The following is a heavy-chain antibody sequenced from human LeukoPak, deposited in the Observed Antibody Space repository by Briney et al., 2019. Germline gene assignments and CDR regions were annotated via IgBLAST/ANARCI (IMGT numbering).Heavy chain of an antibody. CDR2: INSDGSST. J-gene: IGHJ6*02. V-gene: IGHV3-74*01. CDR1: GFTFSSYW. Sequence: GGSLRLSCAASGFTFSSYWMHWVRQTPGKGLVWVSRINSDGSSTSYADSVKGRFTISRDNAKNTLYLQMNSLRAEDTAVYYCASVSGDYYYGMDVWGQGTTVTVSS. D-gene: IGHD2-15*01. CDR3: ASVSGDYYYGMDV.